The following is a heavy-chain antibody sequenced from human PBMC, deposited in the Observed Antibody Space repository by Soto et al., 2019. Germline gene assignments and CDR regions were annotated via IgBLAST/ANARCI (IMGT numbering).Heavy chain of an antibody. CDR3: ARYSRLYGDYDY. D-gene: IGHD6-13*01. J-gene: IGHJ4*02. CDR2: IGTAGDT. CDR1: GFSFSSFD. Sequence: EVQLVESGGGLVQPGGSLRLSCAASGFSFSSFDMHWVRQATGKGLECVSVIGTAGDTYYLGSVKGRFTISRENANNSLYRHTNSLRAEDTAVYYCARYSRLYGDYDYWGQGTLVTVSS. V-gene: IGHV3-13*01.